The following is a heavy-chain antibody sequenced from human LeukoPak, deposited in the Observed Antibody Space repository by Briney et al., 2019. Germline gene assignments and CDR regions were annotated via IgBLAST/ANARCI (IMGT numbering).Heavy chain of an antibody. CDR2: MNPNSGNT. CDR1: GYTFTSYD. CDR3: ATEGQGLDAFDI. J-gene: IGHJ3*02. V-gene: IGHV1-8*03. Sequence: ASVKVSCKASGYTFTSYDINWVRQATGQGLEWMGWMNPNSGNTGYAQKFQGRVTITRNTSISTAYMELSSLRSEDTAVYYCATEGQGLDAFDIWGQGTMFTVSS.